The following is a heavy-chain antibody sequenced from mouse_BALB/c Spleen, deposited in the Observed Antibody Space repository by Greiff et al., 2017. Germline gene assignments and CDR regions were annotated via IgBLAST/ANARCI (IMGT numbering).Heavy chain of an antibody. V-gene: IGHV3-2*02. J-gene: IGHJ2*01. CDR1: GYSITSDYA. Sequence: EVQLQQSGPGLVKPSQSLSLTCTVTGYSITSDYAWNWIRQFPGNKLEWMGYISYSGSTSYNPSLKSRISITRDTSKNQFFLQLNSVTTEDTATYYCARGGLRYFDYWGQGTTLTVSS. CDR2: ISYSGST. CDR3: ARGGLRYFDY. D-gene: IGHD3-1*01.